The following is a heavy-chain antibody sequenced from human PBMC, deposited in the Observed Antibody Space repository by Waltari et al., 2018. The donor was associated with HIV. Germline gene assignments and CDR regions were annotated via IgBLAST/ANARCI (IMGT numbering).Heavy chain of an antibody. CDR1: GYRFSSYS. V-gene: IGHV1-3*04. Sequence: QVQLVQSGAEVKKPGASVKVSCKASGYRFSSYSIHWVLQAPGQRLEWMGCINNRTDNTKYSQKLQDRVTISRDTSATTAYMELRSLISEDTAVYCCARDLSGDYEDYFDYWGQGTLVTVSS. CDR3: ARDLSGDYEDYFDY. CDR2: INNRTDNT. D-gene: IGHD4-17*01. J-gene: IGHJ4*02.